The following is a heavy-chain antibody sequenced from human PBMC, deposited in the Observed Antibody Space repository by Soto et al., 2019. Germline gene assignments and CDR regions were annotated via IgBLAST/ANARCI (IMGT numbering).Heavy chain of an antibody. Sequence: QVQLVESGGGVVQPGRSLRLSCAASGFTFSSYGMHWVRQAPGKGLEWVAVISYDGSNKYYADSVKGRFTISRDNSKNTLYLQMNSLRAEDTAVYYCAKPSLLYTPSGAFDIWGQGTMVTVSS. CDR3: AKPSLLYTPSGAFDI. V-gene: IGHV3-30*18. D-gene: IGHD3-10*01. CDR2: ISYDGSNK. CDR1: GFTFSSYG. J-gene: IGHJ3*02.